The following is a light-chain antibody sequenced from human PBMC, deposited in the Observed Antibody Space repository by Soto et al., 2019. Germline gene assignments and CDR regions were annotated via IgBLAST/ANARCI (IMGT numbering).Light chain of an antibody. CDR1: SSNIGGNY. J-gene: IGLJ3*02. CDR3: SSYTSSSTWV. CDR2: RNN. Sequence: QSVLTQPPSASGTPGQRVTISCSGSSSNIGGNYVYWYQQLPGTAPKLLIYRNNQRPSGVPDRFSGSKSGTSASLAISGLRSEDEADYYCSSYTSSSTWVFGGGTKLTVL. V-gene: IGLV1-47*01.